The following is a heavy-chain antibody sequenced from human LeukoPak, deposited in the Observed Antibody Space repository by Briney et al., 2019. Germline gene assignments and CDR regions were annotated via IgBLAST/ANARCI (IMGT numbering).Heavy chain of an antibody. CDR3: TRDMRRGDRRFDY. D-gene: IGHD2-21*01. V-gene: IGHV3-33*01. CDR1: GFTFSSYG. Sequence: PGGSLRLSCAASGFTFSSYGMHWVRQAPGKGLEWVAVIWYDGSNKYYADSVKGRFTISRDNSKNTLYLQMNSLRAEDTAVYYCTRDMRRGDRRFDYWGQGTLVTVSS. J-gene: IGHJ4*02. CDR2: IWYDGSNK.